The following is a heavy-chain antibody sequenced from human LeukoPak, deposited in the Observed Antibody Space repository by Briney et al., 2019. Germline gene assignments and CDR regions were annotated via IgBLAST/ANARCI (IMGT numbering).Heavy chain of an antibody. Sequence: GGSLRLSCAASGFTFSSYWMRWLRQAPGKGLEWVANIKQDGSEKYYVDSVKGRFTISRDNAKNSLYLQMNSLRAEDTAVYYCARGTTMIVVVGRDAFDIWGQGTMVTVSS. CDR1: GFTFSSYW. CDR2: IKQDGSEK. V-gene: IGHV3-7*01. D-gene: IGHD3-22*01. CDR3: ARGTTMIVVVGRDAFDI. J-gene: IGHJ3*02.